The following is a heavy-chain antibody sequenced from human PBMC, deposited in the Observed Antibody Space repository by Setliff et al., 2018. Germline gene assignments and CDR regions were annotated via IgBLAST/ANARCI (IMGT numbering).Heavy chain of an antibody. V-gene: IGHV4-61*09. J-gene: IGHJ4*02. Sequence: SETLSLTCTVSGGSISSGSYYWSWIRQPAGKGLEWIGHIYTSGSTNYNPYLKSRVTISVDTSKNQFSLKLSSVTAADTAVYYCATNPYQLLNFDYWGQGTLVTVSS. CDR2: IYTSGST. CDR3: ATNPYQLLNFDY. D-gene: IGHD2-2*01. CDR1: GGSISSGSYY.